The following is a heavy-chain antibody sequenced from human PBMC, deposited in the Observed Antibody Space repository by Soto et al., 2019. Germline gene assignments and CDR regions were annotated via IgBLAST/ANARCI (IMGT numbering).Heavy chain of an antibody. J-gene: IGHJ6*03. CDR1: GFTFSSYA. CDR3: AKGTGSVDIVATTYMDV. Sequence: GGSLRLSCAASGFTFSSYAMSWVRQAPGKGLEWVSAISGSGGSTYYADSVKGRFTISRDNSKNTLYLQMNSLRAEDTAVYYCAKGTGSVDIVATTYMDVWGKGTTVTVSS. V-gene: IGHV3-23*01. CDR2: ISGSGGST. D-gene: IGHD5-12*01.